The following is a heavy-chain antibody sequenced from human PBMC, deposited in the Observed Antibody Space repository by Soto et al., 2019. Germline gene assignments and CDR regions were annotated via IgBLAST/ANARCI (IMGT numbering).Heavy chain of an antibody. CDR2: INHSGST. D-gene: IGHD3-22*01. Sequence: PSETLSLTCAVYGGSFSGFYWSWIRQPPGKGLEWIGEINHSGSTNSNPSLKSRVTISVDTSKNQFSLKLSSVTAADTAVYYCARGGGSGYYWGYYYYGMDVWGQGTTVTVSS. CDR3: ARGGGSGYYWGYYYYGMDV. CDR1: GGSFSGFY. J-gene: IGHJ6*02. V-gene: IGHV4-34*01.